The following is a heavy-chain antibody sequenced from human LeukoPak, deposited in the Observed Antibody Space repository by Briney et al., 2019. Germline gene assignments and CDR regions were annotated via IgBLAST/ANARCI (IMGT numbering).Heavy chain of an antibody. D-gene: IGHD1-7*01. CDR3: ARGDIIGTLGYFDY. CDR1: GGSISGYY. J-gene: IGHJ4*02. Sequence: SETLSLTSTVSGGSISGYYWSWLRQPPGKGLEWIGYIDYSGCTNYTPSRKSRVTISVDTSNNQFSLKLSSVTAADTAVYYCARGDIIGTLGYFDYWGQGTLVTVSS. CDR2: IDYSGCT. V-gene: IGHV4-59*01.